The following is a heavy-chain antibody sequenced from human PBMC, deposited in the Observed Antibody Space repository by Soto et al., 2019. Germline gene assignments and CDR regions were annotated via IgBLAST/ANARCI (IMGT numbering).Heavy chain of an antibody. V-gene: IGHV4-4*02. CDR2: IYYSGST. CDR1: GGSISSSNW. J-gene: IGHJ5*02. Sequence: WETLSLTCAVSGGSISSSNWRSWGRQPPGKGLEWIGEIYYSGSTNYNPSVKSRVNISVEKAKNTISLKLSSVTAADTAVYYWARHPSIAAGRFDPWGQGTLVTVSS. CDR3: ARHPSIAAGRFDP. D-gene: IGHD6-13*01.